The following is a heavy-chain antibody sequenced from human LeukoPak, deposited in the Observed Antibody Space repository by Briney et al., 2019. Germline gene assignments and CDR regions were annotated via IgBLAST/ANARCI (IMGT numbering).Heavy chain of an antibody. D-gene: IGHD5-12*01. CDR1: EFTFSSYG. J-gene: IGHJ6*02. CDR2: ISYDGSNK. CDR3: ARGRFSGYVNSYYGMGV. Sequence: PGGSLRLSCAASEFTFSSYGMHWVRQAPGKGLEWVAVISYDGSNKYYADSVEGRFTISRDNSKNTLYLQMNSLRAEDTAVYYCARGRFSGYVNSYYGMGVWGRGTTVTVSS. V-gene: IGHV3-30*03.